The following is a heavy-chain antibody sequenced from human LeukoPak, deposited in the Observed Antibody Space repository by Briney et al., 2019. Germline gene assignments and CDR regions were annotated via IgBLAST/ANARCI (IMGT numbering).Heavy chain of an antibody. D-gene: IGHD3-22*01. CDR2: INSDGSST. J-gene: IGHJ4*02. Sequence: GGSLRLSCAASGFTFSSYWMHWVRQAPGKGLVWVSRINSDGSSTRYADSVKGRFTISRDNAKNMLYLQMNSLRAEDTAVYYCARGYYYDSSGYWAYWGQGTLVTVSS. CDR3: ARGYYYDSSGYWAY. CDR1: GFTFSSYW. V-gene: IGHV3-74*01.